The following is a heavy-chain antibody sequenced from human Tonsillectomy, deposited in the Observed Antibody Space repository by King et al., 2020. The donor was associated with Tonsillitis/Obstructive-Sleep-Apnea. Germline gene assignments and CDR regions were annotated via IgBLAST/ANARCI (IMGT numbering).Heavy chain of an antibody. CDR1: GFTFSTAG. Sequence: VQLVESGGGLVKPGGSFRLSCAAPGFTFSTAGMNWFRQAPGKGLDWVAVIKSKMNGGQQAYPAPGKGRFTISKDDSKNTLYLQMKSLKTEDTAVYYCTTDEKYCSSTSCYTDNGMDVWGQGTTVTVSS. V-gene: IGHV3-15*07. CDR2: IKSKMNGGQQ. J-gene: IGHJ6*02. CDR3: TTDEKYCSSTSCYTDNGMDV. D-gene: IGHD2-2*02.